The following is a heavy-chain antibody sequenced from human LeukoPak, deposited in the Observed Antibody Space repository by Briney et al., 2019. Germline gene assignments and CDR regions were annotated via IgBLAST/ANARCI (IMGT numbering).Heavy chain of an antibody. CDR2: IYYSGST. CDR3: ASHDILTGFVY. CDR1: GGSISSYY. Sequence: PSETLSLTCTVSGGSISSYYWSWIRQPPGKGLEWIGYIYYSGSTNYNPSLKSRVTISVDTSKNQFSLKLSSVTAADTAVCYCASHDILTGFVYWGQGTLVTVSS. D-gene: IGHD3-9*01. J-gene: IGHJ4*02. V-gene: IGHV4-59*01.